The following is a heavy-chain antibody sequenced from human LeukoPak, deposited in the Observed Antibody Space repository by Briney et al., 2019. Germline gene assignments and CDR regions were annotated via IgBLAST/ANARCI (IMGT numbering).Heavy chain of an antibody. CDR3: ARDFEPFSSNWFDP. CDR2: ISSSSSYI. Sequence: PGGSLRLSCAASGFTFSNYNMNWVRQAPGKGLEWVSSISSSSSYIYYADSVKGRFTISRDNAKNSLYLQMNSLRAEDTAVYYCARDFEPFSSNWFDPWGQGTLVTVSS. J-gene: IGHJ5*02. V-gene: IGHV3-21*01. CDR1: GFTFSNYN. D-gene: IGHD3-3*02.